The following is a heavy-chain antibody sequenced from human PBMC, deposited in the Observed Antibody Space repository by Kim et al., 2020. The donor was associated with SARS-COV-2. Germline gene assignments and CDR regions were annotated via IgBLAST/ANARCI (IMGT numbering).Heavy chain of an antibody. J-gene: IGHJ3*02. V-gene: IGHV4-59*01. D-gene: IGHD3-10*01. Sequence: LKSRVTISVDTSKNQFSLKLSSVTAADTAPYYCARDDYYGSGSTRGAFDIWGQGTMVTVSS. CDR3: ARDDYYGSGSTRGAFDI.